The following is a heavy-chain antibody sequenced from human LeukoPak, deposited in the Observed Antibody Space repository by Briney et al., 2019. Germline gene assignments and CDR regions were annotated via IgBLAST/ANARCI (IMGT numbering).Heavy chain of an antibody. CDR3: ARRSERGYSGYGLDY. CDR2: IIPIFGTA. D-gene: IGHD5-12*01. V-gene: IGHV1-69*01. J-gene: IGHJ4*02. Sequence: SVKVSCKASGGTFSSYAISWVRQAPGQGLEWMGGIIPIFGTANYAQKFQGRVTITADESTSTAYMELSSLRSEDTAVYYCARRSERGYSGYGLDYWGQGTLVTVSS. CDR1: GGTFSSYA.